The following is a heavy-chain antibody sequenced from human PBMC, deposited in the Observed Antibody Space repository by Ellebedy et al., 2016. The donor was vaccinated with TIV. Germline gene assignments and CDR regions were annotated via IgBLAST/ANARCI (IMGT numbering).Heavy chain of an antibody. J-gene: IGHJ4*02. Sequence: ASVKVSXKVSGYTLTELSMHWVRQAPGKGLEWMGGFDPEDGETIYAQKFQGRVTMTEDASTDTAYMELSSLRSEDTAVYYCARGYCSGGSCYHFDYWGQGTLVTVSS. V-gene: IGHV1-24*01. CDR3: ARGYCSGGSCYHFDY. D-gene: IGHD2-15*01. CDR1: GYTLTELS. CDR2: FDPEDGET.